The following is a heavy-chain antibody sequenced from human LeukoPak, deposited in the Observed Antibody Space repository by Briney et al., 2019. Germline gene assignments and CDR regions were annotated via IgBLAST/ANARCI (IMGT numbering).Heavy chain of an antibody. J-gene: IGHJ6*02. D-gene: IGHD6-19*01. CDR1: GFTFSSYS. Sequence: GGSLRLSCAASGFTFSSYSMNWVRQAPGKGLEWVSYISSSSSTIYYADSVKGRFTISRDNAKNSLYLQMNSLRAEDTAVYLCARDGGIAVAGSVYYYYGMDVWGQGTTVTVSS. CDR2: ISSSSSTI. V-gene: IGHV3-48*01. CDR3: ARDGGIAVAGSVYYYYGMDV.